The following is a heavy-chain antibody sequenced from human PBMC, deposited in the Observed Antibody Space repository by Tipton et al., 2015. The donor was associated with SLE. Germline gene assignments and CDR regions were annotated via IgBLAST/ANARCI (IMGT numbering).Heavy chain of an antibody. D-gene: IGHD3-16*01. Sequence: SLRLSCAASGFSFSSYWMSWVRQAPGKGLEWVANIKRDGSEKHYVDSVMGRFTISRDKAKNSLYLQMNSLRAEDTAVYYCARGGGFDPWGQGTLVTVSS. CDR3: ARGGGFDP. CDR2: IKRDGSEK. CDR1: GFSFSSYW. J-gene: IGHJ5*02. V-gene: IGHV3-7*01.